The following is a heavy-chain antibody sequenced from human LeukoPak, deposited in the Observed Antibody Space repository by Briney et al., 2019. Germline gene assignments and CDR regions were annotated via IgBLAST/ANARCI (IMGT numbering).Heavy chain of an antibody. CDR3: ARHMEMRGSGSLSGWKNWFDP. CDR1: GFTFSSYA. V-gene: IGHV4-39*01. Sequence: GSLRLSCAASGFTFSSYAMSWVRQAPGKGLEWIGSIYYSGNTYYSPSLKSRVTIFVDTSKNEFSLNLSSVTAADTALYYCARHMEMRGSGSLSGWKNWFDPWGQGTLVTVSS. D-gene: IGHD3-10*01. J-gene: IGHJ5*02. CDR2: IYYSGNT.